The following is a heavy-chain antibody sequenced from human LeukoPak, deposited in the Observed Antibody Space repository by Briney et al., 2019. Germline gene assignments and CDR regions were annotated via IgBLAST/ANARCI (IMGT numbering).Heavy chain of an antibody. J-gene: IGHJ5*02. CDR2: IYYSGST. D-gene: IGHD3-16*01. Sequence: SETLSLTCTVSGGSISSYYWSWVRQPPGKGLEWIGYIYYSGSTNYNPSLKSRVTISVDTSKNQFSLKLSSVTAADTAVYYCARQGLSWFDPWGQGTLVTVSS. CDR1: GGSISSYY. V-gene: IGHV4-59*08. CDR3: ARQGLSWFDP.